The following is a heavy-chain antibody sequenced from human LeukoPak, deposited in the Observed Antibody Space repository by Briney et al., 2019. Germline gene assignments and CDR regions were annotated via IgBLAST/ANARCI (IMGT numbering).Heavy chain of an antibody. D-gene: IGHD3-10*01. J-gene: IGHJ6*04. CDR3: ARDLEVRGTMDV. V-gene: IGHV1-3*01. CDR1: GYTFTSYA. CDR2: INAGNGNT. Sequence: ASVKVSCKASGYTFTSYAMHWVRQAPGQRLEWMGWINAGNGNTKYSQKFQGRVTIARATSASTAYMELSSLRSEDTAVYYCARDLEVRGTMDVWGKGTTVTVSS.